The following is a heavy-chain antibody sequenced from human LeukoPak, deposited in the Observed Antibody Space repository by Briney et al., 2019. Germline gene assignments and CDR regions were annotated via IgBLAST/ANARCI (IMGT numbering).Heavy chain of an antibody. CDR2: IYSGGST. D-gene: IGHD3-9*01. Sequence: SGGSLRLSCAASGLTVSSNYMSWVRQAPGKGLEWVSVIYSGGSTYYADSVKGRFTISRDNSKNTLYLQMNSLRAEDTAVYYCARGSYDILTGYGSLDYWGQGTLVTVSS. J-gene: IGHJ4*02. CDR3: ARGSYDILTGYGSLDY. V-gene: IGHV3-53*01. CDR1: GLTVSSNY.